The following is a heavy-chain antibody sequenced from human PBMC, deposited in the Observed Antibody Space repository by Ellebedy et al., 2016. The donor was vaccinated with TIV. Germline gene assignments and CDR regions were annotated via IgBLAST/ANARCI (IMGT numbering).Heavy chain of an antibody. D-gene: IGHD1-1*01. J-gene: IGHJ4*02. CDR1: GGSISNTTYY. Sequence: MPSETLSLTCTVSGGSISNTTYYWGWLRQPPGKGLEWIGCFYYTGSTYNNPSLKSRVTMSLDTSKNQFSLNLISVTAADSAVYYCSSETAGTTVYYWGQGTLITVSS. CDR3: SSETAGTTVYY. V-gene: IGHV4-39*07. CDR2: FYYTGST.